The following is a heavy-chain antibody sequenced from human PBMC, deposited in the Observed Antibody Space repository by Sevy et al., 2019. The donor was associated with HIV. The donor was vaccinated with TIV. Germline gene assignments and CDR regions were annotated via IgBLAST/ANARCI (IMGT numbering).Heavy chain of an antibody. CDR1: GYTFINYD. D-gene: IGHD2-2*01. V-gene: IGHV1-8*03. Sequence: GESLKISCKASGYTFINYDINWVRQATGQGLEYMGWMNPNRGTTGYAQKFQGRVTFTTNTSISTVYMDLNSLRSEDTAVYYCTRGGRSNVPFPWFDPWGQGTPVTVSS. J-gene: IGHJ5*02. CDR2: MNPNRGTT. CDR3: TRGGRSNVPFPWFDP.